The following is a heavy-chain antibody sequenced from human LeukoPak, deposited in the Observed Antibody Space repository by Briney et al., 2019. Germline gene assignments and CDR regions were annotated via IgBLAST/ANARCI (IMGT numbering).Heavy chain of an antibody. J-gene: IGHJ3*02. V-gene: IGHV4-38-2*01. CDR1: GYSISSGYY. CDR2: IYHSGST. Sequence: SSETLSLTCAVSGYSISSGYYWGWIRPPPGKGLEWIGIIYHSGSTYYNPSLKSRVTISVDTSKNQFSLKLSSVTAADTAVYYCARPSYDSSGYEDAFDIWGQGTMVTVSS. CDR3: ARPSYDSSGYEDAFDI. D-gene: IGHD3-22*01.